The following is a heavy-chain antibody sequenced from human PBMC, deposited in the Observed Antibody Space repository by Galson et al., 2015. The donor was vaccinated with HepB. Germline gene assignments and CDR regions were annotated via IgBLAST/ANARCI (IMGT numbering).Heavy chain of an antibody. V-gene: IGHV3-48*04. D-gene: IGHD6-19*01. Sequence: SLRLSCAASGLTFSSYSMNWVRQAPGKGLEWLSYISSGSTTIYYADSVKGRFTISRDNAKNSLYLLMNSLRAEDTAVYYCARDAPAVEASFDYWGQGTLVTVSS. CDR2: ISSGSTTI. CDR3: ARDAPAVEASFDY. CDR1: GLTFSSYS. J-gene: IGHJ4*02.